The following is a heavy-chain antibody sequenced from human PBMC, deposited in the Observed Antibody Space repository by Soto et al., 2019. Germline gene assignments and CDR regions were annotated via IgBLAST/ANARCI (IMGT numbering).Heavy chain of an antibody. CDR2: IYSGGST. J-gene: IGHJ4*02. CDR1: GFTVSSNY. D-gene: IGHD4-17*01. V-gene: IGHV3-66*01. CDR3: ARVPYGDYEGYFDY. Sequence: XXSLRLSCAASGFTVSSNYMSWVHQAPGKGLEWVSVIYSGGSTYYADSVKGRFTISRDNSKNTLYLQMNSLRDEDTAVYYCARVPYGDYEGYFDYWGQGTLVTVSS.